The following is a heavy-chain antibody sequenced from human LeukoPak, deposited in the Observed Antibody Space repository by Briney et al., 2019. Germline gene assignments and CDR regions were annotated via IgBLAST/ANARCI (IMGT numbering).Heavy chain of an antibody. D-gene: IGHD4-17*01. CDR1: GYTFTGYY. J-gene: IGHJ4*02. V-gene: IGHV1-8*02. Sequence: ASVKVSCKASGYTFTGYYMHWVRQAPGQGLEWMGWINPNSGNTGYAQKFQGRVTMTRNTSISTAYMELSSLRSEDTAVYYCARVVSYGVSDYWGQGTLVTVSS. CDR3: ARVVSYGVSDY. CDR2: INPNSGNT.